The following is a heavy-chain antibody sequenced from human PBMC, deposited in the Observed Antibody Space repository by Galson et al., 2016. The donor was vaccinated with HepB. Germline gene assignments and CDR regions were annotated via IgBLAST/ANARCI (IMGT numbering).Heavy chain of an antibody. V-gene: IGHV3-48*01. CDR2: ISTDGSKV. J-gene: IGHJ4*02. CDR3: ARGYRSNSFDF. D-gene: IGHD1-26*01. CDR1: GFTFRDYS. Sequence: SLRLSCAASGFTFRDYSMDWVRQAPGRGLEWLSFISTDGSKVYYADSVRGRFTIPRDNAKNSLTLQMNTLRVEDTAVYYCARGYRSNSFDFWGQGTLVSVSS.